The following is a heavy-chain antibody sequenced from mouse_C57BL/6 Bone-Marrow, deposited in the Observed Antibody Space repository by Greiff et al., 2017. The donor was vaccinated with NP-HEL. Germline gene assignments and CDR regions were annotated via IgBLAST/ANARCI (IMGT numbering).Heavy chain of an antibody. V-gene: IGHV14-4*01. CDR1: GFNINDDY. D-gene: IGHD1-1*01. CDR2: IDPENGDT. Sequence: VQLQQSGAELVRPGASVKLSCTASGFNINDDYMHWVKQRPEQGLEWIGWIDPENGDTEYASKFQGKATITADTSSNTAYLQLSSLTSEDTAVYDCTTEEYYGSSPHWYFDGRGTGTTVTVAS. CDR3: TTEEYYGSSPHWYFDG. J-gene: IGHJ1*03.